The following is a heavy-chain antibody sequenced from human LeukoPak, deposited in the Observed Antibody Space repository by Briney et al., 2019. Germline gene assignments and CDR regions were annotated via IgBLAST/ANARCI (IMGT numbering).Heavy chain of an antibody. CDR1: GGSIGTCY. CDR3: ARHIGGGIEDMDV. Sequence: SETLSLTCTVSGGSIGTCYWSWIRQSPGKGLEWIGYIYVTGTRYNPYLQSRVTISVDRSRNQFFLKMSSVTAADTAVYYCARHIGGGIEDMDVWGKGTKVIVSS. D-gene: IGHD3-16*02. CDR2: IYVTGT. V-gene: IGHV4-59*08. J-gene: IGHJ6*03.